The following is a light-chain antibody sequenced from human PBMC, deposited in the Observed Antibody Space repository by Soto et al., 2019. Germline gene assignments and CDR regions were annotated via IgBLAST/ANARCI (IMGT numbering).Light chain of an antibody. CDR2: WAS. CDR3: QQYHSAPLT. CDR1: QSVLHSSNNMNY. J-gene: IGKJ4*01. Sequence: DIVMTQSPDSLAVSLGERATINCKSSQSVLHSSNNMNYLTWYQHKPGQPPKVLIYWASTRESGVPDRFSGSWSGTDFTLTISSLQAEDVAVYDCQQYHSAPLTFGGGTKVEI. V-gene: IGKV4-1*01.